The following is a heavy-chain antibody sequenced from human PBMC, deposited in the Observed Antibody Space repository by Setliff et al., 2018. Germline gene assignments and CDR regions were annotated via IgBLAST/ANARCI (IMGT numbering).Heavy chain of an antibody. J-gene: IGHJ5*02. V-gene: IGHV4-59*12. CDR2: IYYSGST. CDR3: AGNNAHLEWLFAWFDP. CDR1: GGSISSYY. D-gene: IGHD3-3*01. Sequence: KSSETLSLTCTVSGGSISSYYWSWIRQPPGKRLEWIGYIYYSGSTNYNPSLESRVTISVDTSKNQFSLKLSSVTAADTAVYYCAGNNAHLEWLFAWFDPWGQGTLVTVSS.